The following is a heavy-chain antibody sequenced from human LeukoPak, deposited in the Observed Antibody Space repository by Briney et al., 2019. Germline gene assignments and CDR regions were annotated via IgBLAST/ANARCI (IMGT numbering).Heavy chain of an antibody. Sequence: SETLSLTCTVSGGSISSYYWSWIRQPPGKGLEWIGYIYYSGSTNYNPSLKSRVTISVDTSKNQFSLKLSSVTAADTAVYYCARVLMITFGGVIVSYYFDYWGQGTLVTVSS. CDR1: GGSISSYY. CDR3: ARVLMITFGGVIVSYYFDY. CDR2: IYYSGST. J-gene: IGHJ4*02. D-gene: IGHD3-16*02. V-gene: IGHV4-59*01.